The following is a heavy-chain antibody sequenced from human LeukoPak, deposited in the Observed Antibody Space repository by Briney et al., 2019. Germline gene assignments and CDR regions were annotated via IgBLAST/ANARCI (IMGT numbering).Heavy chain of an antibody. Sequence: GGSLRLSCAASGFTFSSYAMHWVRQAPGEGLEYVSAISSNGGSTYYANSVKGRFTISRDNSKNTLYLQMGSLRAEDMAVYYCAREAPGGLLYFDYWGQGTLVTVSS. J-gene: IGHJ4*02. V-gene: IGHV3-64*01. CDR3: AREAPGGLLYFDY. CDR1: GFTFSSYA. CDR2: ISSNGGST. D-gene: IGHD2-21*01.